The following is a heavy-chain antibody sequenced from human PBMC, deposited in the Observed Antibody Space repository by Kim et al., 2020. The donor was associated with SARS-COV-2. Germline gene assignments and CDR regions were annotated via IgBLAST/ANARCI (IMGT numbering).Heavy chain of an antibody. Sequence: SPSFQGHVTISTDKSISTAYLQWSSLKASDTAMYYCARSPHSGTPYYFDYWGQGTLVTVSS. V-gene: IGHV5-51*01. J-gene: IGHJ4*02. D-gene: IGHD1-26*01. CDR3: ARSPHSGTPYYFDY.